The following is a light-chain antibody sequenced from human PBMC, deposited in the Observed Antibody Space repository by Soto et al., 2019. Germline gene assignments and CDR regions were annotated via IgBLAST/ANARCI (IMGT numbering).Light chain of an antibody. V-gene: IGKV1-12*01. Sequence: DIQMTRSPSSVSASGGDRVTITCRASQDISSWVAWYQQKPGKAPKLLISAASSLQSGVPRRFSGSGSGTDFTLTISRLEPEDFAVYYCQQYGSSSWTFGQGTKVDIK. CDR1: QDISSW. CDR2: AAS. CDR3: QQYGSSSWT. J-gene: IGKJ1*01.